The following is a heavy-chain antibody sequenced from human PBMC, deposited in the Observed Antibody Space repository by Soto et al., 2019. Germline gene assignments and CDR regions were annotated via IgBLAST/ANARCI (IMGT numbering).Heavy chain of an antibody. D-gene: IGHD6-13*01. CDR3: ARDSGQQLGSAFDT. CDR2: FSSSSSTI. CDR1: GFTFSSYS. J-gene: IGHJ3*02. V-gene: IGHV3-48*04. Sequence: GGSLRLSCAASGFTFSSYSMNWVRQAPGEGLEWVSYFSSSSSTIYYADSVKGRFTISRDNAKNSLYLQMNSLIAEDTAVYYCARDSGQQLGSAFDTWGQGTLVTVSS.